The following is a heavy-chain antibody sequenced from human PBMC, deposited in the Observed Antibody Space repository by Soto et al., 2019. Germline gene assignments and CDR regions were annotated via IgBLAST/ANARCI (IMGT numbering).Heavy chain of an antibody. J-gene: IGHJ4*02. CDR2: MNPDSGDT. V-gene: IGHV1-8*01. CDR3: ARGRRDYYDSGDWVPLAY. D-gene: IGHD3-22*01. Sequence: SVKVSCKASGYTFTNYDINWVRQATGQGLEWMGWMNPDSGDTRYAQEFQGRVTMTRDTSISTAYMELSSLRSEDTAVYYCARGRRDYYDSGDWVPLAYWGQGTLVTVSS. CDR1: GYTFTNYD.